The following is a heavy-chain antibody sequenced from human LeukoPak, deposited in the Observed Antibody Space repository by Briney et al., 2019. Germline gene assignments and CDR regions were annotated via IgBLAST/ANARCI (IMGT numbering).Heavy chain of an antibody. Sequence: SETLSLTCTVSGGSISSYYWSWIRQPAGKGLEWLGRIYTSGSTNYNPSLKSRVTMSVDTSKNQFSLKLSSVTAADTAVYYCARENDSSGYYLDYFDYWGQGTLVTVSS. CDR1: GGSISSYY. J-gene: IGHJ4*02. D-gene: IGHD3-22*01. CDR2: IYTSGST. CDR3: ARENDSSGYYLDYFDY. V-gene: IGHV4-4*07.